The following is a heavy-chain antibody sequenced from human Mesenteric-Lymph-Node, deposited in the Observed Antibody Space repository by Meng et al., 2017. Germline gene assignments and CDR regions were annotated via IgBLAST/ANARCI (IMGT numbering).Heavy chain of an antibody. Sequence: ASVKVSCKASGYNFNNYDSSWVRQAPGQGLEWVGWISGNTGNTNYAHDLRGRVTLTRDTSTSTAYMELGSLRSEDTAVYYCARDTHTGGVVTPYYYYGMDVWGQGTRVTGSS. D-gene: IGHD4-23*01. V-gene: IGHV1-18*01. CDR3: ARDTHTGGVVTPYYYYGMDV. CDR1: GYNFNNYD. CDR2: ISGNTGNT. J-gene: IGHJ6*02.